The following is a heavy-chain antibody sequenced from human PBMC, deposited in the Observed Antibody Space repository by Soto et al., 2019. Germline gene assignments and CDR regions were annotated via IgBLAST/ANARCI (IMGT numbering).Heavy chain of an antibody. CDR3: AAGEWSYDSSGYYGTD. CDR1: GGTFSSYA. Sequence: SVKVSCKASGGTFSSYAISWVRQAPGQGLEWMGGIIPIFGTANYAQKFQGRVTITADESTSTAYMELSSLRSEDTAVYYCAAGEWSYDSSGYYGTDWGQGTLVTVSS. V-gene: IGHV1-69*13. D-gene: IGHD3-22*01. J-gene: IGHJ4*02. CDR2: IIPIFGTA.